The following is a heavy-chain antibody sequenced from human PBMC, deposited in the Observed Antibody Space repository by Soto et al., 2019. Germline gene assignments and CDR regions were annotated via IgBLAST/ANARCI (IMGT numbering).Heavy chain of an antibody. Sequence: PSETLSLTCAVYGGSFSGYYWSWIRQPPGKGLEWIGEINHSGSTNYNPSLKSRVTISVDTSKNQFSLKLSSVTAADTAVYYCARALSNPYGEPAATSGYYYYMDVWGKGTTVTVSS. CDR3: ARALSNPYGEPAATSGYYYYMDV. V-gene: IGHV4-34*01. CDR1: GGSFSGYY. CDR2: INHSGST. J-gene: IGHJ6*03. D-gene: IGHD6-25*01.